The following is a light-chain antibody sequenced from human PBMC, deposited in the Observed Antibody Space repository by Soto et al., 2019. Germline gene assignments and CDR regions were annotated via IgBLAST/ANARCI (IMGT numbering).Light chain of an antibody. Sequence: DIQLTQSPSFLSASVGDRVTITCRASQDVSDYLAWYQHAPGKAPNLLIYAAYTLQSGVPSRFSGSGSGTEFSLTITSLQPEDFATYYCQYHNGAHTITFGQGTRLEIK. V-gene: IGKV1-9*01. J-gene: IGKJ5*01. CDR3: QYHNGAHTIT. CDR2: AAY. CDR1: QDVSDY.